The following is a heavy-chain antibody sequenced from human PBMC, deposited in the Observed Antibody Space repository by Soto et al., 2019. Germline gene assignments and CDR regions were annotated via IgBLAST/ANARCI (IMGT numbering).Heavy chain of an antibody. Sequence: SETLSLTCTVSGVSISCSRYYWGWIRQPPGRGLEWIGNIYYSGSTYYTPALKSRVTLSVYTSKNQFSLNLNSVTAADTAVYYCARGGIPPSGYGIAYAMDVWGQGTTVTVSS. V-gene: IGHV4-39*01. CDR3: ARGGIPPSGYGIAYAMDV. J-gene: IGHJ6*02. CDR2: IYYSGST. D-gene: IGHD1-26*01. CDR1: GVSISCSRYY.